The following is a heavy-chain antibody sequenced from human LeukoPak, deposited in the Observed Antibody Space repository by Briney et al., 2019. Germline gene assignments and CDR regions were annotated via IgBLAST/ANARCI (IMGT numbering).Heavy chain of an antibody. CDR3: ARGYYYDSSGYYDY. V-gene: IGHV4-34*01. Sequence: PSETLSLTCAVYGGSFSGYYRSWVRQPPGKGLEWIGEINHSGSTNYNPSLKSRVTISVDTSKNQFSLKLSSVTAADTAVYYCARGYYYDSSGYYDYWGQGTLVTVSS. CDR2: INHSGST. D-gene: IGHD3-22*01. J-gene: IGHJ4*02. CDR1: GGSFSGYY.